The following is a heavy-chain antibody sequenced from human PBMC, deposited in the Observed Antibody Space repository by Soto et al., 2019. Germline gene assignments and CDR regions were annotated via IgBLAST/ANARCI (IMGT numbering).Heavy chain of an antibody. V-gene: IGHV4-59*01. CDR3: ARTALGWFDP. D-gene: IGHD2-21*02. CDR2: IFYSGST. J-gene: IGHJ5*02. Sequence: PSETLSLTCSFSGGSIISYYWSWIRQPPGKGLEWIGYIFYSGSTNQNPSLKSRVTISVDTSKNQFSLKLSSVTAADTAVYYCARTALGWFDPWGQGTLVTVSS. CDR1: GGSIISYY.